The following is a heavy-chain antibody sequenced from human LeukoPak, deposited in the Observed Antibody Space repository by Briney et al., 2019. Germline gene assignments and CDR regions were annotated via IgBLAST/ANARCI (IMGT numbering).Heavy chain of an antibody. CDR1: GFTFSSYA. CDR3: ASGYSSGCDAFDI. CDR2: ISGSGGST. Sequence: GGSLRLSCAASGFTFSSYAMSWVRQAPGKGLEWVSAISGSGGSTYYADSVKGRFTISRDNAKNSLYLQMNSLRAEDTAVYYCASGYSSGCDAFDIWGQGTMVTVSS. J-gene: IGHJ3*02. D-gene: IGHD6-19*01. V-gene: IGHV3-23*01.